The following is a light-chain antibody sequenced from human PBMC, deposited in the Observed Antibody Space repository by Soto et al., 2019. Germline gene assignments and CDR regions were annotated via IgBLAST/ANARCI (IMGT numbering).Light chain of an antibody. V-gene: IGKV3-20*01. CDR3: QQYAASPRT. CDR1: QSVSNNY. CDR2: GAS. J-gene: IGKJ1*01. Sequence: EVVLTQSPGTLSLSPRERATLSCRASQSVSNNYLAWYQHKPGQAPRLLIYGASNRAPGIPVRFSGSGSGPDFTLTIRRLEPEDFAVYYCQQYAASPRTFGQGTLVEVK.